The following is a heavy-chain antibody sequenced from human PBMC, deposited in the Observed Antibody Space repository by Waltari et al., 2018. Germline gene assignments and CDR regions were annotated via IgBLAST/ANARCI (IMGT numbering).Heavy chain of an antibody. CDR1: GYSINSGYY. V-gene: IGHV4-38-2*01. D-gene: IGHD2-2*01. CDR2: IYHSGST. Sequence: QVQLQESGPGLVKPSETLSLTCAVSGYSINSGYYWGWIRQPPGKGLEWIGSIYHSGSTYYNPSLKSRVTISVDTSKNQFSLKLSSVTAADTAVYYCARRTCGMDVWGQGTTVTVSS. CDR3: ARRTCGMDV. J-gene: IGHJ6*02.